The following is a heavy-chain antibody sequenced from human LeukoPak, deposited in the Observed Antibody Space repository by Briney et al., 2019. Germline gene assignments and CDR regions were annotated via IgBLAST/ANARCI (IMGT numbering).Heavy chain of an antibody. CDR3: AREQYQPDAFDI. V-gene: IGHV3-74*01. Sequence: GGSLRLSCAASGFTLSSYWMHWVRQAPGKGLVWVSHINNDGSNTDYADSVKGRFTISRDNAKKTLYLQMNSLRAEDTAVYYCAREQYQPDAFDIWGQGTMVTVSS. CDR2: INNDGSNT. J-gene: IGHJ3*02. D-gene: IGHD2-2*01. CDR1: GFTLSSYW.